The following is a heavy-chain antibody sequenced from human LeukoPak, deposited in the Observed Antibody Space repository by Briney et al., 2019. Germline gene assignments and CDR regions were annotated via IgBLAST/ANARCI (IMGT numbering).Heavy chain of an antibody. CDR1: GGSISSSDYC. CDR2: IFYNGAT. CDR3: AREARFALPAVGSGDY. J-gene: IGHJ4*02. D-gene: IGHD2-2*01. V-gene: IGHV4-39*07. Sequence: SDTLSLTCSVSGGSISSSDYCWGWIRQPPGKGLEWIGTIFYNGATKTNPSLSSRVTMSIDTSKNQSSLRLLSVTAADTAVYYCAREARFALPAVGSGDYWGQGTLVTVSS.